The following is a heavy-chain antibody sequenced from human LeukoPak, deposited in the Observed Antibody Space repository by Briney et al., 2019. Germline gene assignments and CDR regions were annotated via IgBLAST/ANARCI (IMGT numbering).Heavy chain of an antibody. J-gene: IGHJ4*02. CDR2: ISASGGST. D-gene: IGHD2-21*01. CDR1: GFTFSTYA. V-gene: IGHV3-23*01. CDR3: AKASDRYYFDY. Sequence: GGSPRLSCAASGFTFSTYAMHWVRQAPGKGLEWVSGISASGGSTFYADSVKGRFTISKDNSKNTLFLQMNSLRREDTAMYYCAKASDRYYFDYWGQGTPVTVSS.